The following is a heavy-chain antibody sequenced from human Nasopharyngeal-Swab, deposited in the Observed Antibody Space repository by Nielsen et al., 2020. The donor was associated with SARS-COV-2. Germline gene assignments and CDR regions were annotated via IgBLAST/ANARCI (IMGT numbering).Heavy chain of an antibody. CDR2: IYPGDSDT. V-gene: IGHV5-51*01. D-gene: IGHD6-6*01. CDR3: ARHKSSSANYYYYGMDV. Sequence: GESLKISCKGSGYSFTSYWIGWVRQTPGKGLEWMGIIYPGDSDTRYSPSFQGQVTISADKSISTAYLQWSSLKASDTAMYYCARHKSSSANYYYYGMDVWGQGTTVTVSS. J-gene: IGHJ6*02. CDR1: GYSFTSYW.